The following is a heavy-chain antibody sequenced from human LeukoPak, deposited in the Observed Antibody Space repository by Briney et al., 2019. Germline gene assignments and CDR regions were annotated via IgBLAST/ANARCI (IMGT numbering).Heavy chain of an antibody. CDR2: IYYSGST. J-gene: IGHJ4*02. D-gene: IGHD3-10*01. CDR3: GRHGSSGLPVDY. Sequence: KSSETLSLTCTVSGGPISSYYWSWIRQPPGKGLEWIGYIYYSGSTDYNPSLKSRVTISVDTSKNQFSLRVNSVTAADTAFYYCGRHGSSGLPVDYWGQGTLVTVSP. V-gene: IGHV4-59*08. CDR1: GGPISSYY.